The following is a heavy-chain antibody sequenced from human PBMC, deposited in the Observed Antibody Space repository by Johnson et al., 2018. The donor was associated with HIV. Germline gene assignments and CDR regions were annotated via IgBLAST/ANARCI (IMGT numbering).Heavy chain of an antibody. CDR2: IKQDGSEK. CDR1: GFTFSSYW. V-gene: IGHV3-7*01. D-gene: IGHD6-13*01. CDR3: AKDQWSSSWTNEAFDI. J-gene: IGHJ3*02. Sequence: VQLVESGGGLAQPGGSLRLSCAASGFTFSSYWMAWVRQAPGKGLEWVANIKQDGSEKNYLDSVKGRFTISRDNAKNALFLHMNSLRVEDTAVYYCAKDQWSSSWTNEAFDIWGQGTMVTVSS.